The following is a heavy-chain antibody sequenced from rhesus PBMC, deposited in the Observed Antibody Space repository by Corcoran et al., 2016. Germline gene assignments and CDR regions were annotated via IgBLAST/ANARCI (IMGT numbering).Heavy chain of an antibody. J-gene: IGHJ4*01. D-gene: IGHD6-37*01. V-gene: IGHV4-80*01. CDR2: INGNSGST. Sequence: QVQLQESGPGLVKPSETLSLTCAVSGGSFSSYWWSWIRQPPGKGQEWIGEINGNSGSTNYNPSLKSRVTISKDASKNQFSLKLSSVTAADTAVYYCARNFGWSLGYWGQGVLVTVSS. CDR3: ARNFGWSLGY. CDR1: GGSFSSYW.